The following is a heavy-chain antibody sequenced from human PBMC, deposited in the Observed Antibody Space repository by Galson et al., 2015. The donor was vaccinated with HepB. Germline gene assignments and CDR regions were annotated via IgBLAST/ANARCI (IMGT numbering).Heavy chain of an antibody. D-gene: IGHD3-9*01. V-gene: IGHV1-18*04. Sequence: SVKVSCKASGYTFTSYGISWVRQAPGQGLEWMGWISAYNGNTNYAQKLQGRVTMTTDTSTSTAYMELRSLRSDDTAVYFCARAPYYDILTGYINPFDFWGQGTLVTVSS. CDR3: ARAPYYDILTGYINPFDF. CDR1: GYTFTSYG. CDR2: ISAYNGNT. J-gene: IGHJ4*02.